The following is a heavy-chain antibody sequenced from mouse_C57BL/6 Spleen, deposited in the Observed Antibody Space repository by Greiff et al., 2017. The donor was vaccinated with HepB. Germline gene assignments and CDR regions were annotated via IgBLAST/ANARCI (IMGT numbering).Heavy chain of an antibody. Sequence: EVKLMESGPGLVKPSQSLSLTCSVTGYSITSGYYWNWIRQFPGNILEWMGYISYDGSTNYNPSFKNRISITRDTSKTQFFLKLNSVTTEDTATYYCARTPYSNVFDYWTQGTTLTVSS. CDR2: ISYDGST. CDR1: GYSITSGYY. D-gene: IGHD2-5*01. CDR3: ARTPYSNVFDY. V-gene: IGHV3-6*01. J-gene: IGHJ2*01.